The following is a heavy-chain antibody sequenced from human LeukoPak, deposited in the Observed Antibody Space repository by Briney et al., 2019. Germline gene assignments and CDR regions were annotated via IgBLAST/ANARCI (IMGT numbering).Heavy chain of an antibody. J-gene: IGHJ4*02. V-gene: IGHV3-21*01. CDR2: ISSSRSFI. Sequence: GGSLRLSCAASGFTFNLYTMNWVRQAPGKGLEWVSSISSSRSFIYYADSVKGRFTISRDNAENSLYLQMNSLRAEDTAVYYCARSRGSSDTNWGQGTLVTVSS. CDR3: ARSRGSSDTN. D-gene: IGHD1-26*01. CDR1: GFTFNLYT.